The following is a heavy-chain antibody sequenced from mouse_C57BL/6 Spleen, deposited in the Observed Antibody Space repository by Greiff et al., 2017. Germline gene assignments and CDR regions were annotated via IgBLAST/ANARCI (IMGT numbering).Heavy chain of an antibody. CDR2: IDPSDSET. CDR1: GYTFTSYW. CDR3: ARGITTVVATGYFDV. Sequence: QVQLKQPGAELVRPGSSVKLSCKASGYTFTSYWMHWVKQRPIQGLEWIGNIDPSDSETHYNQKFKDKATLTVDKSSSTAYMQLSSLTSEDSAVYYCARGITTVVATGYFDVWGTGTTVTVSS. V-gene: IGHV1-52*01. J-gene: IGHJ1*03. D-gene: IGHD1-1*01.